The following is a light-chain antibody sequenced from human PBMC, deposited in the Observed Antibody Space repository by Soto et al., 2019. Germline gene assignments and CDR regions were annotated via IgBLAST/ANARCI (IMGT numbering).Light chain of an antibody. CDR2: AAS. V-gene: IGKV3-20*01. Sequence: EIVMTQSPATLSLSPGERATLSCRASQTVSTSYIAWYQQKPGQAPRLLIYAASSRATGIPDRFSGSGSGTDFTLTISRLEPEDCAVYYCQQFGSSLIAFGQGTRLEIK. J-gene: IGKJ5*01. CDR1: QTVSTSY. CDR3: QQFGSSLIA.